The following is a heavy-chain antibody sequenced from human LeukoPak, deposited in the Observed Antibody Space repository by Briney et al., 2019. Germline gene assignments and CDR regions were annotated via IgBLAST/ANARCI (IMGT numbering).Heavy chain of an antibody. J-gene: IGHJ5*02. CDR3: ARDTLELRDGWFDP. V-gene: IGHV1-69*13. CDR1: GGTFSSYA. Sequence: SVTVSCKASGGTFSSYAISWVRQAPGQGLEWMGGIIPIFGTANYAQKFQGRVTITADESTSTAYMELSSLRSEDKAVYYCARDTLELRDGWFDPWGQGTLVTVSS. D-gene: IGHD1-7*01. CDR2: IIPIFGTA.